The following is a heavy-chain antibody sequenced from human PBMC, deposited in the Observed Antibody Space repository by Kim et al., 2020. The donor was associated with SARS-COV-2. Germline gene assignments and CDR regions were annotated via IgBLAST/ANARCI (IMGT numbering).Heavy chain of an antibody. CDR2: IIPIFGTA. J-gene: IGHJ4*02. CDR3: RGGNSEETFDY. Sequence: SVKVSCKASGGTFSSYAISWVRQAPGQGLEWMGGIIPIFGTANYAQKFQGRVTITADESTSTAYMELSSLRSEDTAVYYCRGGNSEETFDYWGQGTLVTVSS. D-gene: IGHD2-21*02. CDR1: GGTFSSYA. V-gene: IGHV1-69*13.